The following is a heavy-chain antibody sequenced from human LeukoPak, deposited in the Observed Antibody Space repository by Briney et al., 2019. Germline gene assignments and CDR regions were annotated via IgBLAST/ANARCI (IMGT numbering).Heavy chain of an antibody. CDR3: ARVPAKRGYSYGFDY. V-gene: IGHV3-30*04. Sequence: SGGSLRLSCAASGFTFSSYAMSWVRQAPGKGPEWVAVISYDGSNKYYADSVKGRFTISRDNSKNTLYLQMNSLRAEDTAVYYCARVPAKRGYSYGFDYWGQGTLVTVSS. CDR2: ISYDGSNK. CDR1: GFTFSSYA. D-gene: IGHD5-18*01. J-gene: IGHJ4*02.